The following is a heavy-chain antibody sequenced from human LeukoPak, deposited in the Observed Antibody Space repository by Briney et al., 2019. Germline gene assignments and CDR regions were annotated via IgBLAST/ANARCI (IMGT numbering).Heavy chain of an antibody. CDR2: IYWDDDK. CDR1: GFSLSISGVG. V-gene: IGHV2-5*02. D-gene: IGHD2-8*01. CDR3: AQTLISPPFDY. Sequence: SGPTLVKPTQTLTLTCTFSGFSLSISGVGLGWIRQPPGKALELVATIYWDDDKHYSPSLKSRLTITRDTSKNQVVLTMTNMDPVDTATYYCAQTLISPPFDYWGQGTLVTVSS. J-gene: IGHJ4*02.